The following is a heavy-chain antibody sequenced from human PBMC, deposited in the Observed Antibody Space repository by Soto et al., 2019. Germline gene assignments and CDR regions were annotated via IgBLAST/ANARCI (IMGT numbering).Heavy chain of an antibody. J-gene: IGHJ4*02. Sequence: SVKVSCKASGGTFGSQGIAWVRQAPGQGLEWMGGFIAMLGTPTYAKKVQGRATITADESLTSSYLELRSLGSEDTGVYFCARGAMANFDYWGQGTVVTVSS. D-gene: IGHD5-18*01. CDR3: ARGAMANFDY. V-gene: IGHV1-69*13. CDR1: GGTFGSQG. CDR2: FIAMLGTP.